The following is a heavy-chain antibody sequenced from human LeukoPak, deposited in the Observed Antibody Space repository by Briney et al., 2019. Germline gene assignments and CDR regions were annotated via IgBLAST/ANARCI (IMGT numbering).Heavy chain of an antibody. CDR1: GYSFTSYW. CDR2: IYPGDSDT. D-gene: IGHD2-2*01. V-gene: IGHV5-51*01. CDR3: SRHNYCRSTSCYPSPYYYYYMDV. Sequence: GESLKISCKGSGYSFTSYWIGWVRQMPGKGQEWMGIIYPGDSDTRYSPSFQGQVTISADKSISTAFLQLSTLKAHDTAMYYFSRHNYCRSTSCYPSPYYYYYMDVWGKGTTVTVSS. J-gene: IGHJ6*03.